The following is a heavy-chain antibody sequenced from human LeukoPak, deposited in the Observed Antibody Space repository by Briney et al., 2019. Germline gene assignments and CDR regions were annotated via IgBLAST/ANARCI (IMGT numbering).Heavy chain of an antibody. CDR1: GGSFRGYY. Sequence: SETLSLTCAVYGGSFRGYYWSWIRQPPGKGLEWIGEINHSGSTNYNPSLKSRVTISVDTSKNQFSLKLSSVTAADTAVYYCARASRGYLYYFDYWGQGTLVTVSS. D-gene: IGHD3-22*01. CDR2: INHSGST. J-gene: IGHJ4*02. V-gene: IGHV4-34*01. CDR3: ARASRGYLYYFDY.